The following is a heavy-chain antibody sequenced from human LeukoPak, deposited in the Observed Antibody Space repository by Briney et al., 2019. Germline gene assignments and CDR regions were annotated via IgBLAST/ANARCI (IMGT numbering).Heavy chain of an antibody. V-gene: IGHV3-30*18. CDR2: ISYDGSDK. CDR1: GFTFSRYG. D-gene: IGHD3-10*01. Sequence: SGGSLRLSCAASGFTFSRYGMHCVRQAPGKGPEWVAVISYDGSDKHYADPVKGRFTISKDNSRNTLYLQMNSLRAEDTAGYYCAKDRGLWFGELYRHPDYWGQGTLVTVSS. CDR3: AKDRGLWFGELYRHPDY. J-gene: IGHJ4*02.